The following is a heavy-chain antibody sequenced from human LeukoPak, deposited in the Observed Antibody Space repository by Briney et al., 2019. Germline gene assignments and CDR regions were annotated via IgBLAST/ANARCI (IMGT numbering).Heavy chain of an antibody. Sequence: PGGSLRLSCAASGXTFNNYWMHWVRQAPGKGLVWASRINTDGSTTNYADSVKGRFTISRDNAKNTLYLQMNSLRAEDTAVYYCARSFDCWGQGTLVTVSS. V-gene: IGHV3-74*01. CDR1: GXTFNNYW. CDR2: INTDGSTT. J-gene: IGHJ4*02. CDR3: ARSFDC.